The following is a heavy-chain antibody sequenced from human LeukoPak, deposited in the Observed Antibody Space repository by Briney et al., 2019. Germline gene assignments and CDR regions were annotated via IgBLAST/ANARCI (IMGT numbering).Heavy chain of an antibody. CDR2: IYYSGST. CDR1: GGSISSSSYY. V-gene: IGHV4-39*07. CDR3: ARESGWGYQLLRPFDY. J-gene: IGHJ4*02. Sequence: SETLSLTCTVSGGSISSSSYYWGWIRQPPGKGLEWIGSIYYSGSTYYNPSLKSRVTISVDTSKNQFSLKLSSVTAADTAVYYCARESGWGYQLLRPFDYWGQGTLVTVSS. D-gene: IGHD2-2*01.